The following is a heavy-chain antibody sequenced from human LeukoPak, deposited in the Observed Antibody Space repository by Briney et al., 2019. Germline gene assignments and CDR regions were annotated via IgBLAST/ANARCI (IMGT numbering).Heavy chain of an antibody. D-gene: IGHD3-22*01. CDR1: GFTVSSNY. Sequence: SGGSLRLSCAASGFTVSSNYMSWVRQAPGKGLEWVSVIYSGGSIYYADSVKGRFTISRDNSKNTLYLQMNSLRAEDTAVYYCARPGNYYDSSGYDYWGQGTLVTVSS. CDR2: IYSGGSI. CDR3: ARPGNYYDSSGYDY. V-gene: IGHV3-66*04. J-gene: IGHJ4*02.